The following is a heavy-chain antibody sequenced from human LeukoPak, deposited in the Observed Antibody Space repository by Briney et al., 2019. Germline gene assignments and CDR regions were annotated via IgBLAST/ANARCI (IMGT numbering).Heavy chain of an antibody. J-gene: IGHJ3*02. CDR3: ARDSYLRDSSSSSAFDI. Sequence: GASVKVSCEASVYTFTGYYMHWVRQAPGQGLEWMGWINPNSGGTNYAQKFQGRVTMTRDTSISTAYMELSRLRSDVTDVYYCARDSYLRDSSSSSAFDIWGQGTMVTVSS. CDR1: VYTFTGYY. V-gene: IGHV1-2*02. CDR2: INPNSGGT. D-gene: IGHD6-6*01.